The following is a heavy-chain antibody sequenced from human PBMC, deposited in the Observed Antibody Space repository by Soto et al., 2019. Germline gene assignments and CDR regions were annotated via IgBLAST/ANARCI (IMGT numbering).Heavy chain of an antibody. Sequence: GGSLRLSCEISEFNLNTYWMHWVRQAPGEGVVWVSRINSDGTNTDYADSVKGRFTISRDNAKKTVYLDMTSLKVDDTAVYYCTRDGGGRYYGGFDNWGQGTLVTVSS. CDR3: TRDGGGRYYGGFDN. J-gene: IGHJ4*02. CDR2: INSDGTNT. D-gene: IGHD1-26*01. V-gene: IGHV3-74*01. CDR1: EFNLNTYW.